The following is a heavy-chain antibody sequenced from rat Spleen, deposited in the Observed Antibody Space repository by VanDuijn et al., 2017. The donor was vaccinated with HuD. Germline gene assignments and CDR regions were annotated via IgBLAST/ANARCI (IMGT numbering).Heavy chain of an antibody. CDR1: GFSLTSDG. Sequence: QVQLKESGPGLVQPSQTLSLTCTVSGFSLTSDGVSWVRQPPGKGLEWIAAVSSGGNTYYDSTLKSRLSISRDTSRSQVFLKMNSLQTEDLATYYCARSTGSSDWYFDFWGPGTMVTVSS. V-gene: IGHV2S12*01. CDR3: ARSTGSSDWYFDF. J-gene: IGHJ1*01. D-gene: IGHD5-1*01. CDR2: VSSGGNT.